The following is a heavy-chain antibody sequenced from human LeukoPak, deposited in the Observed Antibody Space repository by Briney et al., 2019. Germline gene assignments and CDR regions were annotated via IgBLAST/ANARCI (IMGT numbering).Heavy chain of an antibody. V-gene: IGHV4-28*01. D-gene: IGHD5-18*01. J-gene: IGHJ4*02. CDR1: GSSISSSNW. CDR3: ARQPHGQRYGIDQ. CDR2: IHLDGRT. Sequence: PSDTLSLTCDVSGSSISSSNWWVWIRQPPGKGLEWIGYIHLDGRTHYSPSLKSRVTMSVDTSRNQFSLKLTSMTAVDTAFYYCARQPHGQRYGIDQWCQGILVTVSP.